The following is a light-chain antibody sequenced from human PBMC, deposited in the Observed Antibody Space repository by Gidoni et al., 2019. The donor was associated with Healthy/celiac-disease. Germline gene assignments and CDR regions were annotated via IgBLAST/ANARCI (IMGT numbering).Light chain of an antibody. CDR1: QSISSY. CDR2: AAS. Sequence: DIQMTQSPSSLSASVGDRVTITCRASQSISSYLNWYQQKPGKAPKLLIYAASSLQSGVPSRFSGSGSGTDFTLTISSLQPEDFATYYCQQSYSTFSITFXQXTRLEIK. V-gene: IGKV1-39*01. CDR3: QQSYSTFSIT. J-gene: IGKJ5*01.